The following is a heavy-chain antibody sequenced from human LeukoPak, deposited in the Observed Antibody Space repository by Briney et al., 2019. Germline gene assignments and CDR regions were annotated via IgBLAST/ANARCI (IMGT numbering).Heavy chain of an antibody. V-gene: IGHV1-8*03. CDR3: ARDEMDY. J-gene: IGHJ4*02. Sequence: ASVKVSCKASGYTFTSYDINWVRQATGQGLEWMGWMNPNSGNTGYAQKFQGRVTITRDTSISTAYMELSRLRSDDTAVYYCARDEMDYWGQGTLVTVSS. CDR2: MNPNSGNT. CDR1: GYTFTSYD.